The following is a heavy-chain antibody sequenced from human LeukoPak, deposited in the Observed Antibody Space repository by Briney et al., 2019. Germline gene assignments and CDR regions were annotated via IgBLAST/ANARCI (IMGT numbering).Heavy chain of an antibody. CDR2: IYYSGST. D-gene: IGHD1-14*01. CDR3: ARENRGVPDY. J-gene: IGHJ4*02. CDR1: VGSISSYY. Sequence: SETLSLTCTVSVGSISSYYWSWIRQPPGKGLEWIGYIYYSGSTNYNPSLKSRVTISVDTSKNQFSLKLSSVTAADTAVYYCARENRGVPDYWGQGTLVTVSS. V-gene: IGHV4-59*01.